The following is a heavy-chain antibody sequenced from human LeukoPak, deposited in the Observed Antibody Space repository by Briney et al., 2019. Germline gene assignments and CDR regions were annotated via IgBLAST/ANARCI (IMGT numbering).Heavy chain of an antibody. J-gene: IGHJ4*02. CDR2: INAGNGNT. D-gene: IGHD3-10*01. V-gene: IGHV1-3*01. Sequence: ASVKVSCKASGYTFTSYAMHWVRQAPGQRLEWMGWINAGNGNTKYSQKFQGRVTITRDTSASTAYMELSSLRSEDTAVYYCARDTIWFGELSGYFDYXXXGTLVTVSS. CDR3: ARDTIWFGELSGYFDY. CDR1: GYTFTSYA.